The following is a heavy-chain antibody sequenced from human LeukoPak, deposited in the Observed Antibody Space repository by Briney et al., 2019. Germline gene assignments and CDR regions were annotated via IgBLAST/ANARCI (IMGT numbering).Heavy chain of an antibody. J-gene: IGHJ3*02. D-gene: IGHD2-15*01. CDR1: GGSISSSSYY. CDR3: ARLFYDGFGGYPEDAFDI. V-gene: IGHV4-39*01. CDR2: IYYSGST. Sequence: SETLSLTCTVSGGSISSSSYYWGWIRQPPGKGLEWIGSIYYSGSTYYNPSLKSRVTISVDTSKNQFSLKLSSVTAADTAVYYCARLFYDGFGGYPEDAFDIWGQGTMVTVSS.